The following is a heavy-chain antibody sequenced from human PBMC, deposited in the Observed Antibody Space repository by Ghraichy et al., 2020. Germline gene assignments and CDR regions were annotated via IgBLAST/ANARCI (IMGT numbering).Heavy chain of an antibody. Sequence: ASVKVSCKASGYTFTGYYMHWVRQAPGQGLEWMGRINPNSGGTNYAQKFQGRVTMTRDTSISTAYMELSRLRSDDTAVYYCARDPRGSGGADYWGQGTLVTVSS. CDR3: ARDPRGSGGADY. V-gene: IGHV1-2*06. J-gene: IGHJ4*02. D-gene: IGHD3-10*01. CDR1: GYTFTGYY. CDR2: INPNSGGT.